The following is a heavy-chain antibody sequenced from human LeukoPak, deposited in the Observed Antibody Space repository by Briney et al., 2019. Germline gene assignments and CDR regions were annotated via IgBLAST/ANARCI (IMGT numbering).Heavy chain of an antibody. Sequence: SETLSLTCTVSGGSISSGSYYWSWIRQPAGKGLEWIGRIYTSGSTNYNPSLKSRVTISVDTSKNQFSLKLSSVTAADTAVYYCARLFWDFDYWGQGTLVTVSS. J-gene: IGHJ4*02. CDR3: ARLFWDFDY. CDR2: IYTSGST. D-gene: IGHD3-9*01. V-gene: IGHV4-61*02. CDR1: GGSISSGSYY.